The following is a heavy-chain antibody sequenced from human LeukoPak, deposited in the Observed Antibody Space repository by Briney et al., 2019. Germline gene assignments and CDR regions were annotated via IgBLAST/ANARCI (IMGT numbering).Heavy chain of an antibody. CDR1: GGSFSGYY. D-gene: IGHD5-18*01. CDR2: INHSGST. Sequence: SETLSLTCAVYGGSFSGYYWSWIRQPPGKGLEWIGEINHSGSTNYNPSLKSRVTISVDTSKNQFSLKLSSVTAADTAVYYCARGPSKGYSYGRGTYYYMDVWGKGTTVTVSS. V-gene: IGHV4-34*01. J-gene: IGHJ6*03. CDR3: ARGPSKGYSYGRGTYYYMDV.